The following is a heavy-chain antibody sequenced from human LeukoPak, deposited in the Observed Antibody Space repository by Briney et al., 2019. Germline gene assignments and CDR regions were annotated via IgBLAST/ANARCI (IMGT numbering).Heavy chain of an antibody. CDR3: ARDLFESGYYTNSGY. D-gene: IGHD3-3*01. J-gene: IGHJ4*02. CDR2: ISYDGSNK. V-gene: IGHV3-30*01. Sequence: GGSLRLSCAVSGFSVSPTYMSWVRQAPGKGLEWVAVISYDGSNKYYADSVKGRFTISRDNSKNTLYLQMNSLRAEDTAVYYCARDLFESGYYTNSGYWGQGTLVTVFS. CDR1: GFSVSPTY.